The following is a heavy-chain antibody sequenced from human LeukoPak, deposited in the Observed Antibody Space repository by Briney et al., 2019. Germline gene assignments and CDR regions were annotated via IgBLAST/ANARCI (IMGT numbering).Heavy chain of an antibody. CDR2: FSGSGGST. V-gene: IGHV3-23*01. J-gene: IGHJ4*02. CDR1: GFTFSSYA. CDR3: AKVAAGNIFDY. Sequence: GGSLRLSCAASGFTFSSYAMSWVRQSPGKGLEWVPAFSGSGGSTYYADSVKGRFTISRDNSKNTLYLQMNSLRAEDTAVYYCAKVAAGNIFDYWGQGTLVTVSS. D-gene: IGHD6-13*01.